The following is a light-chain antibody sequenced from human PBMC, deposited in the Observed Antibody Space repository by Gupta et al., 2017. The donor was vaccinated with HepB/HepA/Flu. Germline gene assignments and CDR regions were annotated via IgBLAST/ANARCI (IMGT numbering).Light chain of an antibody. J-gene: IGKJ2*01. CDR1: QSVSSNY. CDR2: GAS. Sequence: EIVLTQSPRTLSLSPGERATLSCRASQSVSSNYSAWYQQKTGQAPRLLIYGASNRATDIPDRFSGSGCGTEFTPSISRLEPEDSAVYYCQHYDGSTPRYVFGQGTKLEIK. CDR3: QHYDGSTPRYV. V-gene: IGKV3-20*01.